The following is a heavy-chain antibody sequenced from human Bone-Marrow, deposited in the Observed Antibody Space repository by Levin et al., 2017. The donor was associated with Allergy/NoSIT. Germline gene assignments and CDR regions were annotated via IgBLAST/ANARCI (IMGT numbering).Heavy chain of an antibody. CDR2: IYSGGSS. D-gene: IGHD2-15*01. CDR3: AGDRYGTATV. CDR1: RFTVSFTY. V-gene: IGHV3-53*01. J-gene: IGHJ4*02. Sequence: LSLTCAISRFTVSFTYMSWVRQAPGKGLEWVSVIYSGGSSYYTDSVKGRFTISRDTSMNMLSLQMNSLRPDDTAMYFCAGDRYGTATVWGQGTLVTVSS.